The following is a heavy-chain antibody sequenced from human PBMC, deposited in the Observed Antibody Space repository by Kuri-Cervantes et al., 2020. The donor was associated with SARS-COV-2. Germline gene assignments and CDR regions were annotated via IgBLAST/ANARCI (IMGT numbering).Heavy chain of an antibody. D-gene: IGHD5-18*01. CDR1: GGSISSYY. CDR2: IYTSGST. J-gene: IGHJ2*01. V-gene: IGHV4-4*07. Sequence: GSLRLSCTVSGGSISSYYWSWIRQPAGKGLEWIGRIYTSGSTNYNPSLKSRVTMSVDTYKNQFSLKLSSVTAADTAMYYCARRPREEDHSFHWYFDLWGRGTLVTVSS. CDR3: ARRPREEDHSFHWYFDL.